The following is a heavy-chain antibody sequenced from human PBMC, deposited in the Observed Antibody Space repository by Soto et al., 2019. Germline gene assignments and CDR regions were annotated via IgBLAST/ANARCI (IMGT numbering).Heavy chain of an antibody. CDR1: GFTFSSYA. D-gene: IGHD3-22*01. Sequence: EVQLLESGGGLVQPGGSLRLSCAASGFTFSSYAMSWVRQAPGKGLEWVSAISGSGGRTYYADSVKGRFTISRDNSKSRLYLQVNSLRAEDTVVYYCAALIVVVMYPDYWGQGTLVTVSS. CDR3: AALIVVVMYPDY. J-gene: IGHJ4*02. CDR2: ISGSGGRT. V-gene: IGHV3-23*01.